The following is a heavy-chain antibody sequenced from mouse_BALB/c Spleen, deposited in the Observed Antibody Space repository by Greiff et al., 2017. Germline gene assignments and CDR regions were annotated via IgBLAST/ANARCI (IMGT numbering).Heavy chain of an antibody. Sequence: VQLVESGAELAKPGASVKMSCKASGYTFTSYWMHWVKQRPGQGLEWIGYINPSTGYTEYNQKFKDKATLTADKSSSTAYMQLSSLTSEDSAVYYCARDRRGYFDVWGAGTTVTVSS. D-gene: IGHD2-14*01. CDR2: INPSTGYT. J-gene: IGHJ1*01. CDR3: ARDRRGYFDV. V-gene: IGHV1-7*01. CDR1: GYTFTSYW.